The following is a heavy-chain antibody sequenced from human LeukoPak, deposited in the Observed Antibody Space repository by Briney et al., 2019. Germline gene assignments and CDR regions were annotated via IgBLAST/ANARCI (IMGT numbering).Heavy chain of an antibody. V-gene: IGHV4-31*03. J-gene: IGHJ4*02. D-gene: IGHD3-22*01. CDR1: GGSISSGGYY. CDR2: IYYSGST. Sequence: SETLSLTCTVSGGSISSGGYYWSWIRQHQGKGLEWIVYIYYSGSTYYNPSLKSRITISVYTSKNQFSLKLSSVTAADTAVYYCASQRRHYDSSGYYYVTVDYWGQGTLVTVSS. CDR3: ASQRRHYDSSGYYYVTVDY.